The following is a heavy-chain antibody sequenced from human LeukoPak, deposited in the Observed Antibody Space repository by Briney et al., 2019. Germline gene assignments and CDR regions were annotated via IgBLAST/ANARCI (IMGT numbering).Heavy chain of an antibody. D-gene: IGHD2-2*01. Sequence: SETLSLTCTVSGGSISSYYWSWIRQPPGKGLEWIGYIYYSGSTNYNLSLKSRVTISVDTSKNQFSLKLSSVTAADTAVYYCARGGYCSSTSCYGPDWFDPWGQGTLVTVSS. CDR2: IYYSGST. J-gene: IGHJ5*02. CDR1: GGSISSYY. V-gene: IGHV4-59*01. CDR3: ARGGYCSSTSCYGPDWFDP.